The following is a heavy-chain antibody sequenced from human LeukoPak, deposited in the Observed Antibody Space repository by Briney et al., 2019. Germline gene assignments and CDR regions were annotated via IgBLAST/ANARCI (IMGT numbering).Heavy chain of an antibody. CDR3: ARARSWSRHNWFDP. CDR1: GYTFTSYD. CDR2: MNPNSGNT. D-gene: IGHD2-15*01. Sequence: ASVKVSCKASGYTFTSYDINWVRQATGQGLEWMGWMNPNSGNTGYAQKFQGRVTMTRNTSISTAYMELSSLRSEDTAVYYCARARSWSRHNWFDPWGRGTLVTVSS. V-gene: IGHV1-8*01. J-gene: IGHJ5*02.